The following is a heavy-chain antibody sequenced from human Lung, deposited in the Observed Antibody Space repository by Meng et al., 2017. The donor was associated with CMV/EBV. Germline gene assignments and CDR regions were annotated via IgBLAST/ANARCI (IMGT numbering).Heavy chain of an antibody. Sequence: EXXKISCAASGITFSSYSMNWVRQAPGKGLEWVSSISSSSYIYYADSVKGRFTISRDNAKNSLYLQMNSLRAEDTAVYYCARDYGNDYWGQGTLVTVSS. CDR1: GITFSSYS. J-gene: IGHJ4*02. CDR3: ARDYGNDY. D-gene: IGHD4-17*01. V-gene: IGHV3-21*01. CDR2: ISSSSYI.